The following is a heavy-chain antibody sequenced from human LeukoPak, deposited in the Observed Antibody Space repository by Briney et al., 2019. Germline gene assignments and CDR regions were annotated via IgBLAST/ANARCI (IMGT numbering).Heavy chain of an antibody. CDR3: TKMVPLRFYDTSGQTY. CDR2: IQFDGSNI. V-gene: IGHV3-30*02. Sequence: GGSLRLSCVASGFSFSRYGMNWVRQAPGKGLEWVAFIQFDGSNIFYGDSVKGRFTASRDNLQKTLYLQMDGLRAEDTAVYYCTKMVPLRFYDTSGQTYWGQGTLVTVSS. D-gene: IGHD2/OR15-2a*01. CDR1: GFSFSRYG. J-gene: IGHJ4*02.